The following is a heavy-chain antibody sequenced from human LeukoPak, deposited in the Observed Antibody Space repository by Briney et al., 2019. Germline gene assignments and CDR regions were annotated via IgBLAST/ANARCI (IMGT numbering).Heavy chain of an antibody. D-gene: IGHD3-10*01. V-gene: IGHV4-39*07. CDR1: GGSISSSSYY. Sequence: SETLSLTCTVSGGSISSSSYYWGWIRQPPGKGLEWIGEINHSGSTNYNPSLKSRVTISVDTSKNQFSLKLSSVTAADTAVYYCARTRFGVRGVIITRSYYYYMDVWGKGTTVTISS. CDR3: ARTRFGVRGVIITRSYYYYMDV. J-gene: IGHJ6*03. CDR2: INHSGST.